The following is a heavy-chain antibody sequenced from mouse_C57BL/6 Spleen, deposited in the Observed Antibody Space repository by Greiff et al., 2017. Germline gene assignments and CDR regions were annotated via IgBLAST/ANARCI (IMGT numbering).Heavy chain of an antibody. J-gene: IGHJ2*01. D-gene: IGHD4-1*01. V-gene: IGHV1-63*01. CDR3: ARSLTAYFDY. Sequence: QVQLQQSGAELVRPGTSVKMSCKASGYTFTNYWIGWAKQRPGHGLEWIGDIYPGGGYTNYNEKFKGKATLTADKSSSTAYMQFSSLTSDDSAIYYCARSLTAYFDYWGQGTTLTVSS. CDR1: GYTFTNYW. CDR2: IYPGGGYT.